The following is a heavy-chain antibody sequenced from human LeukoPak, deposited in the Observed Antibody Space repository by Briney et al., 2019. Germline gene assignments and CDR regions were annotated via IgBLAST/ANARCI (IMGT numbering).Heavy chain of an antibody. J-gene: IGHJ4*02. V-gene: IGHV3-23*01. D-gene: IGHD1-26*01. CDR3: AKAPSSGSYFHFDY. CDR2: ISGSGGST. Sequence: GGSLRLSCAAPGFTFSSYAMSWVRQAPGKGLEWVSAISGSGGSTYYADSVKGRFTISRDNSKNTLYLQMNSLRAEDTAVYYCAKAPSSGSYFHFDYWGQGTLVTVSS. CDR1: GFTFSSYA.